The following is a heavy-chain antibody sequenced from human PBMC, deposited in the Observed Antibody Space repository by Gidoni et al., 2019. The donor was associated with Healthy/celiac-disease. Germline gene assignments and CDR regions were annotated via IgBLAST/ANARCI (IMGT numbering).Heavy chain of an antibody. CDR2: ISGSGGST. D-gene: IGHD3-3*01. Sequence: EVQLLESGGGLVQPGGSLRLSCAAFGFTFSSYAMSWVRQAPGKGLEWVSAISGSGGSTYYADSVKGRFTISRDNSKNTLYLKMNSLRAEDTAVYYCAKALHWGSGWSGYDDWGQGTLVTVSS. CDR3: AKALHWGSGWSGYDD. V-gene: IGHV3-23*01. J-gene: IGHJ4*02. CDR1: GFTFSSYA.